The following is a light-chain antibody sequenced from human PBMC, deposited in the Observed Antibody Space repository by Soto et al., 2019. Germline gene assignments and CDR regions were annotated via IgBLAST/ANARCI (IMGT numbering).Light chain of an antibody. J-gene: IGKJ2*01. CDR3: QQRSNWPGYT. Sequence: EIVLTQSPATLSLSPGERATPSCRASQSVSSYLAWYQQKPGQAPRLLIYDASNRATGIPARFSGSGSGTDFTLTISSLEPEDFAVYYCQQRSNWPGYTFGQGTKVDIK. CDR2: DAS. CDR1: QSVSSY. V-gene: IGKV3-11*01.